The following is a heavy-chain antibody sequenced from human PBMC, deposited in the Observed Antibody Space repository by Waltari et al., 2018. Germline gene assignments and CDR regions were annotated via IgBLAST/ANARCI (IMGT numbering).Heavy chain of an antibody. CDR3: ARSCGYSSSWYDATDNWFDP. J-gene: IGHJ5*02. Sequence: QLQLQESGPGLVKPSETLSLTCTVSGGSISSSSYYWGWIRQPPGKGLEWIGSIYYSGSTYYIPSLKSRVTISVDTSKNQFSLKLSSVTAADTAVYYCARSCGYSSSWYDATDNWFDPWGQGTLVTVSS. V-gene: IGHV4-39*01. CDR1: GGSISSSSYY. CDR2: IYYSGST. D-gene: IGHD6-13*01.